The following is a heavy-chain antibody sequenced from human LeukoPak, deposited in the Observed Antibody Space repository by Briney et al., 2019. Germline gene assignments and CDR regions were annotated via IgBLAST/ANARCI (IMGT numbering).Heavy chain of an antibody. Sequence: SETLSLTCAVYGGSFSGYYWSWIRQPPGKGLEWIGEINHSGSTNYNPSLKSRVTISVDTSKNQFSLKLSSVTAADTAVYYCARGGGKIAAAGTWWFDPWGQGTLVTVSS. CDR1: GGSFSGYY. J-gene: IGHJ5*02. D-gene: IGHD6-13*01. CDR3: ARGGGKIAAAGTWWFDP. V-gene: IGHV4-34*01. CDR2: INHSGST.